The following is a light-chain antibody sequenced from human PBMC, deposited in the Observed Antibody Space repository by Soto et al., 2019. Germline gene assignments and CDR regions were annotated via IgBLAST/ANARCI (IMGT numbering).Light chain of an antibody. J-gene: IGKJ5*01. Sequence: VLAQSTLSLPVTLGQPASISCRSNQSLLHIHAIAYFSLCQQRPGQSPKRLIYLVSNRDSGVPARFSGSGSGTDFALKISRVEAEDVGVYYCMQGTQWPITFGQGTQLAI. CDR3: MQGTQWPIT. CDR2: LVS. V-gene: IGKV2-30*02. CDR1: QSLLHIHAIAY.